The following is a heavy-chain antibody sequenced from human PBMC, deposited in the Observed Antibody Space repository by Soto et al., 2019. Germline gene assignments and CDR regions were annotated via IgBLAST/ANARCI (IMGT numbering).Heavy chain of an antibody. CDR1: GFTFSSYG. V-gene: IGHV3-33*01. CDR2: IWYDGSNK. J-gene: IGHJ4*02. Sequence: QVQLVESGGGVVQPGRSLRLSCAASGFTFSSYGMHWVRQAPGKGLEWVAVIWYDGSNKYYADSVKGRFTISRDNSKNTLYLQMNSLRAEDMAVYYCARDRHYYDSSGSSDYWGQGTLVTVSS. D-gene: IGHD3-22*01. CDR3: ARDRHYYDSSGSSDY.